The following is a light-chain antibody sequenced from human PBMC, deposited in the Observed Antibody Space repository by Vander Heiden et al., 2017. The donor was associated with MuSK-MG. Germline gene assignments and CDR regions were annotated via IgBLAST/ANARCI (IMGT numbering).Light chain of an antibody. J-gene: IGKJ3*01. CDR3: LHETNCSST. CDR1: QSISPW. V-gene: IGKV1-5*03. Sequence: DIQMTQSPSTLSAYVGDRVTITCRASQSISPWLAWYQQKPGKAPNLLIYKASSLESGVPSRFSGSESGTEFTLTISSLQPDDSASYYCLHETNCSSTFGHGTNVDIK. CDR2: KAS.